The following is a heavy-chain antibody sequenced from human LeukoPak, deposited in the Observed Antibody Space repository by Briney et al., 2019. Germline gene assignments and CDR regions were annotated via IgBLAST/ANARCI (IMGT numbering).Heavy chain of an antibody. Sequence: GGSLRLSCAASGSTFSSYWMSWVRQAPGKGLEWVANIKQDGGEKYYVDSVKGRFTISRDNSKNTLYVQMNSLRAEDTAVYYCAKARGFCSGNNCYSPFDPWGQGTLVTVSS. CDR3: AKARGFCSGNNCYSPFDP. CDR2: IKQDGGEK. V-gene: IGHV3-7*05. D-gene: IGHD2-15*01. CDR1: GSTFSSYW. J-gene: IGHJ5*02.